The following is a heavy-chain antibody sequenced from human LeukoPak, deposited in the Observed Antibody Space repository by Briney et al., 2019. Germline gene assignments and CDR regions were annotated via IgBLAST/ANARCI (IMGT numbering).Heavy chain of an antibody. Sequence: SETLSLTCAVYGGSFSGYYWSWIRQPPGKGLEWIGEINHSGSTNYNPSLKSRVTISVDTSKNQFSLKLSSVTAADTAVYYCARGFGYEEYYDYVWGSYVLDYWGQGTLVTVSS. CDR3: ARGFGYEEYYDYVWGSYVLDY. J-gene: IGHJ4*02. CDR2: INHSGST. CDR1: GGSFSGYY. V-gene: IGHV4-34*01. D-gene: IGHD3-16*01.